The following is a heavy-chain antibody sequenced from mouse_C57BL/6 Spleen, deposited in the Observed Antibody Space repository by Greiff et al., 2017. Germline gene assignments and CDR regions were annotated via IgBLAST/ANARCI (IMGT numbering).Heavy chain of an antibody. V-gene: IGHV1-76*01. D-gene: IGHD1-1*01. CDR1: GYTFTDYY. CDR3: AREDYYGSRGDWYFHV. Sequence: VQLQQSGAELVRPGASVKLSCKASGYTFTDYYINWVKQRPGQGLEWIARIYPGSGNTYYNEKFKGNATLTTEKSSSTAYRQLISLTSEDSAVYFCAREDYYGSRGDWYFHVLGTGTTVTVSS. CDR2: IYPGSGNT. J-gene: IGHJ1*03.